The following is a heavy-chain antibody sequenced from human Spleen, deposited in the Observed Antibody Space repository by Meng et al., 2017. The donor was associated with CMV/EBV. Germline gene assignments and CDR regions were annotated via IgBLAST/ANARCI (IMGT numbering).Heavy chain of an antibody. Sequence: SGFTFSSHAMHWVRPAPGQGLEWVALISYDGSSKFYADSVKGRFTISRDTSKNTLYLQMNSLRTEDTAVYYCARDAGYSTGWYPSAYWGQGTLVTVSS. CDR2: ISYDGSSK. D-gene: IGHD6-19*01. J-gene: IGHJ4*02. CDR1: GFTFSSHA. CDR3: ARDAGYSTGWYPSAY. V-gene: IGHV3-30-3*01.